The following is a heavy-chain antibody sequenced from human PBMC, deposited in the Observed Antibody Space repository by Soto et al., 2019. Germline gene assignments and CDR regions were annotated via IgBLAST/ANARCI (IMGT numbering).Heavy chain of an antibody. CDR3: ARACDILTGSLDY. CDR1: GGTFSSYA. J-gene: IGHJ4*02. CDR2: IIPIFGTA. V-gene: IGHV1-69*06. D-gene: IGHD3-9*01. Sequence: ASVKFSCKASGGTFSSYAISWVRQAPGQGLEWMGGIIPIFGTANYAQKFQGRVTITADKSTSTAYMELSSLRSEDTAVYYCARACDILTGSLDYWGQGTLVTVSS.